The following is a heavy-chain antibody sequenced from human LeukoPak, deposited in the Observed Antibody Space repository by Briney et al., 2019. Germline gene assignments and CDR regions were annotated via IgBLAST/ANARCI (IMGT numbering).Heavy chain of an antibody. J-gene: IGHJ4*02. Sequence: SETLSLTCTVSGGSISGSSYYWGWIRQPPGKGLEWIGSIYYSGSTYYNPSLKSRVTMSVDTSKNQFSLKLSSVTAADTAVYYCARDNYGSGSGFDYWGQGTLVTVSS. CDR3: ARDNYGSGSGFDY. CDR2: IYYSGST. CDR1: GGSISGSSYY. D-gene: IGHD3-10*01. V-gene: IGHV4-39*07.